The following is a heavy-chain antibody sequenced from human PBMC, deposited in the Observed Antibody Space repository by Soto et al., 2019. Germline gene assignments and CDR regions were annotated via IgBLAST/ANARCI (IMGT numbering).Heavy chain of an antibody. Sequence: QVQLVQSGAEVKKPGASVKVSCKASGYTFTSYGISWVRQAPGQGLEWMGWISAYNGNTNYAQKLQGRVTMTTDTATSNASLDLRGLRSDDPAVYYCARVGYSSGWFVTPTYYYYGMDVWGQGTTVTVSS. CDR3: ARVGYSSGWFVTPTYYYYGMDV. CDR2: ISAYNGNT. V-gene: IGHV1-18*01. CDR1: GYTFTSYG. D-gene: IGHD6-19*01. J-gene: IGHJ6*02.